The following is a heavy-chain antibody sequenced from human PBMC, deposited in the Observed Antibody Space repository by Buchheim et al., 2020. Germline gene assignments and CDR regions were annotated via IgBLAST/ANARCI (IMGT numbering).Heavy chain of an antibody. D-gene: IGHD2-15*01. CDR3: ARICSGATCSYPN. J-gene: IGHJ4*02. V-gene: IGHV3-74*01. Sequence: EMQLVESGGDLVQPGGSLRLSCAASGFTFSKYWMHWVRQAPGEGLVWVSRITPNGSSTDYADSVKGRFTISRDNVKNTLYLQMSGLRVEDTAVYYCARICSGATCSYPNWGQGTL. CDR1: GFTFSKYW. CDR2: ITPNGSST.